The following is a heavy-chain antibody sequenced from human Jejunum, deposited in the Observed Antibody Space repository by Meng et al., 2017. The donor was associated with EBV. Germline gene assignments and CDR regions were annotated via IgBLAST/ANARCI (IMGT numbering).Heavy chain of an antibody. CDR1: GLTPTPYG. J-gene: IGHJ4*02. D-gene: IGHD1-14*01. CDR2: IWYDGSNK. V-gene: IGHV3-33*01. Sequence: QAQLVQSGGGLVQPGTALRPSCAAFGLTPTPYGMHWVRQAPGKGLEWVAFIWYDGSNKFYSASVKGRFSISRDNSNNTLYLQMNSLRAEDTAVYYCARERLLINHNGRNRYFDDWGQGTLGTVSS. CDR3: ARERLLINHNGRNRYFDD.